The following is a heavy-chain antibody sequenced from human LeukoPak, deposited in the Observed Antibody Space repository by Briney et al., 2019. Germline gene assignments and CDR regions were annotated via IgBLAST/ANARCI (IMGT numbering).Heavy chain of an antibody. Sequence: SGGSLRLSCAASGFTFSGYWMYWVRQNSGKGLVWVSGINSDGSNTRYADSVKGRFTISRDNSKNTLYLQMNSLRAEDTAVYYCAKISPTTLYDSRGWFDPWGQGTLVTVSS. CDR3: AKISPTTLYDSRGWFDP. CDR1: GFTFSGYW. D-gene: IGHD3-3*01. CDR2: INSDGSNT. J-gene: IGHJ5*02. V-gene: IGHV3-74*01.